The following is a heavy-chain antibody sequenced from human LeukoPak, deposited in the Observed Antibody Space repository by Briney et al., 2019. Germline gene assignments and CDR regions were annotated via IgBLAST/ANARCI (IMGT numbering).Heavy chain of an antibody. Sequence: ATVKVSCKASGYSFTGYYMHWVRQAPGQGLEWMGWINPNSGGTKYAQKFKGRVTMTRDTSISTAYMELSRLRSDDTAVYYCARDLGIAAAGTGRDFDYWGQGTLVTVS. D-gene: IGHD6-13*01. V-gene: IGHV1-2*02. CDR1: GYSFTGYY. CDR2: INPNSGGT. CDR3: ARDLGIAAAGTGRDFDY. J-gene: IGHJ4*02.